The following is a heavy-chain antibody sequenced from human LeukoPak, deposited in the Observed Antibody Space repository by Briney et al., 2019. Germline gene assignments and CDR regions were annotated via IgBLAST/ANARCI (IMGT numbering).Heavy chain of an antibody. Sequence: GGSLRLSCAAPGFTFDDYAMHWVRQAPGKGLEWVSGISWNSGSIGYADSVKGRFTISRDNAKNSLYLQMNSLRAEDTALYYCAKGYSYGGGYFDYWGQGTLVTVSS. CDR3: AKGYSYGGGYFDY. J-gene: IGHJ4*02. D-gene: IGHD5-18*01. V-gene: IGHV3-9*01. CDR1: GFTFDDYA. CDR2: ISWNSGSI.